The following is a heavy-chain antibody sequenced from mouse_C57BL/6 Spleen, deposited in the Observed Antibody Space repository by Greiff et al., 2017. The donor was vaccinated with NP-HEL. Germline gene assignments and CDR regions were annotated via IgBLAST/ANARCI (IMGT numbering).Heavy chain of an antibody. V-gene: IGHV5-17*01. D-gene: IGHD2-4*01. CDR2: ISSGSSTI. Sequence: EVKVVESGGGLVKPGGSLKLSCAASGFTFSDYGMHWVRQAPEKGLEWVAYISSGSSTIYYADTVKGRFTISRDNAKNTLFLQMTSLRSEDTAMYYCARRAGIYYDYDGLDYWGQGTTLTVSS. CDR3: ARRAGIYYDYDGLDY. CDR1: GFTFSDYG. J-gene: IGHJ2*01.